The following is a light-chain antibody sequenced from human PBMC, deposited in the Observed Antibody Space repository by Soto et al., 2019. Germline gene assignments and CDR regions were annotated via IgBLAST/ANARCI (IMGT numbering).Light chain of an antibody. Sequence: EVVMTQSPATLSVSPGDKVSLFFSANQTIINTLAFYQQKPGQAPRLLIYAASTRATGVSARFSGSGSGTEFTLTISSLQSEDFTIYYCQYYNNWLATFGGGTKVDIK. CDR3: QYYNNWLAT. J-gene: IGKJ4*01. CDR1: QTIINT. V-gene: IGKV3-15*01. CDR2: AAS.